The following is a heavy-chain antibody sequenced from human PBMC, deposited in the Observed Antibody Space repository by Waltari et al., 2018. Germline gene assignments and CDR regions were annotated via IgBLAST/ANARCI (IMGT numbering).Heavy chain of an antibody. CDR1: GFTFSSEW. J-gene: IGHJ4*02. D-gene: IGHD1-26*01. V-gene: IGHV3-7*04. Sequence: EVQLVESGGGLVQPGGSLRLSCAASGFTFSSEWMSWVRQAPGKGLEWVANIKQDGSEKYYVDSVKGRFTISRDNAKNSLYLQMNSLRAEDTAVYYCARAEWELLVHYFDYWGQGTLVTVSS. CDR3: ARAEWELLVHYFDY. CDR2: IKQDGSEK.